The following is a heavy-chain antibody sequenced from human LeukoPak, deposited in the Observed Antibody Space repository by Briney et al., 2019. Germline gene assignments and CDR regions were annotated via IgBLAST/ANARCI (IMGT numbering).Heavy chain of an antibody. CDR3: AKVTSYWYFDL. CDR1: GFTFSDYW. V-gene: IGHV3-74*01. CDR2: LDTDGSST. J-gene: IGHJ2*01. Sequence: GGSLRLSCAASGFTFSDYWMHWVRQAPGKGLVWVSRLDTDGSSTTYAESVKGRFTISRDNAKNSLYLQMNSLRAEDTALYYCAKVTSYWYFDLWGRGTLVTVSS. D-gene: IGHD1-14*01.